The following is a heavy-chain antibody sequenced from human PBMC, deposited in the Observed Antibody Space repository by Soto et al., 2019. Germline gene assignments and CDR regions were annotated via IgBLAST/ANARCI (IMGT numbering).Heavy chain of an antibody. D-gene: IGHD3-22*01. CDR1: GYTFTSYG. CDR3: ARTTAYETSGYYYHTY. Sequence: ASVQVSCKASGYTFTSYGISWVRQAPGQGLEWMGWISGYNGNTKYAQKLQGRVTVTTDTSTSTAYMELRSLISDATAVYYCARTTAYETSGYYYHTYWGQGTQVTVSS. CDR2: ISGYNGNT. J-gene: IGHJ4*02. V-gene: IGHV1-18*01.